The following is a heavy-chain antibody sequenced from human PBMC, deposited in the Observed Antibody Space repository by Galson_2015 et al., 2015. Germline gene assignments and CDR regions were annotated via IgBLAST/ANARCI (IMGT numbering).Heavy chain of an antibody. D-gene: IGHD3-16*02. CDR2: IWYDGSNK. J-gene: IGHJ4*01. Sequence: SLRLSCAASGFTFSSYGMHWVRQAPGKGLEWVAVIWYDGSNKYYADSVKGRFTISRDNSKNTLYLQMNSLRAEDTAVYYCARDRLRLGELSYIDYWGQEPWSPSPQ. CDR1: GFTFSSYG. CDR3: ARDRLRLGELSYIDY. V-gene: IGHV3-33*01.